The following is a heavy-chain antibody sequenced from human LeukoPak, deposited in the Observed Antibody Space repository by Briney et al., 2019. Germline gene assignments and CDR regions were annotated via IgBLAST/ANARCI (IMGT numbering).Heavy chain of an antibody. CDR3: ARGLDSSSWYRGKNWFDP. CDR2: IYYSGST. Sequence: SETLSLTCTVSGGSISSSSYYWCWVRQPPGKGLEWIGSIYYSGSTYYNPSLKSRVTISVDTSKNQFSLKLSSVTAADTAVYYCARGLDSSSWYRGKNWFDPWGQGTLVTVSS. D-gene: IGHD6-13*01. J-gene: IGHJ5*02. V-gene: IGHV4-39*01. CDR1: GGSISSSSYY.